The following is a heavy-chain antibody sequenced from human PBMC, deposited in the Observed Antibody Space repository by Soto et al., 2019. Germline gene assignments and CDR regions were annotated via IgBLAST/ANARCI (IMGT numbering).Heavy chain of an antibody. CDR3: AKGDYDYIWGSYRNYFDY. CDR2: ISGSGGST. J-gene: IGHJ4*02. D-gene: IGHD3-16*02. Sequence: GGSLRLSCAASGFTFSSYAMSWVRQAPGKGLEWVSAISGSGGSTYYADSVKGRFTISRDNSKNTLYLQMNSLRAEDTAVFYFAKGDYDYIWGSYRNYFDYWGQGTLVTVSS. CDR1: GFTFSSYA. V-gene: IGHV3-23*01.